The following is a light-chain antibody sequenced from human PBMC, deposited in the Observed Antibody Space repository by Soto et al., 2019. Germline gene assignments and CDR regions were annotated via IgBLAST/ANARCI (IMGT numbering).Light chain of an antibody. J-gene: IGLJ1*01. CDR1: SSDVGGYNY. CDR3: SSYTSSSTLVV. V-gene: IGLV2-14*01. Sequence: QSARTQPASVSGSPGQSITISCNGTSSDVGGYNYVSRYQQHPGKAPKLMIYEVSNRPSGVSNRFSGSKSGNTASLTISGLQAEDEADYYCSSYTSSSTLVVFGTGTKLTVL. CDR2: EVS.